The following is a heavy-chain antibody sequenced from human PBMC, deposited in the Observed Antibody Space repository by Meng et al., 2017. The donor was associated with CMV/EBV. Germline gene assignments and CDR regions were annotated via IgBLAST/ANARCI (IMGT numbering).Heavy chain of an antibody. CDR1: GFTFSSYS. Sequence: GGSLRLSCAASGFTFSSYSMNWVRQAPGKGLEWVSSISSSSSYIYYADSVKGRFTISRDNAKNSLYLQMSSLRAEDTAVCYCARDGAGRLPLFSDYWGQGTLVTVSS. CDR3: ARDGAGRLPLFSDY. V-gene: IGHV3-21*01. D-gene: IGHD2-21*01. CDR2: ISSSSSYI. J-gene: IGHJ4*02.